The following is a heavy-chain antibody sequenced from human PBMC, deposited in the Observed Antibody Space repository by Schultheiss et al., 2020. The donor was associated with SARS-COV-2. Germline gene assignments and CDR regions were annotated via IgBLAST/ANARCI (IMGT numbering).Heavy chain of an antibody. CDR2: IKSKTDGGTT. CDR3: TTDPIVVVPAVIYYYGMDV. CDR1: GFTFSDYA. Sequence: GESLKISCAGSGFTFSDYAMHWVRQAPGKGLEWVGRIKSKTDGGTTDYAAPVKGRFTISRDDSKNTLYLQMNSLKTEDTAVYYCTTDPIVVVPAVIYYYGMDVWGQGTTVTVSS. D-gene: IGHD2-2*01. J-gene: IGHJ6*02. V-gene: IGHV3-15*01.